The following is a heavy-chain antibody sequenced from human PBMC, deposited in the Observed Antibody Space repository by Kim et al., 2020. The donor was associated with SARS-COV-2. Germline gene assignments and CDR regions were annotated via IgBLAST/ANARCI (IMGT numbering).Heavy chain of an antibody. D-gene: IGHD5-18*01. V-gene: IGHV7-4-1*02. Sequence: YAQGFTGRFVFSLDTSVSTAYLQISSLKAEDTAVYYCAPRGSYGADYFDYWGQGTLVTVSS. CDR3: APRGSYGADYFDY. J-gene: IGHJ4*02.